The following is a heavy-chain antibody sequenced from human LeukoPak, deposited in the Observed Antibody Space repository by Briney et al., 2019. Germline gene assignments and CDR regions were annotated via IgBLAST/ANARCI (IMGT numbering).Heavy chain of an antibody. J-gene: IGHJ3*02. V-gene: IGHV3-21*01. CDR3: ARGQLPYGAFDI. D-gene: IGHD3-10*01. Sequence: GGSLRLSCAASGIAFSDYGMNWVRQAPGKGLEWVSSISSTSNYLYNADSVKGRFTISRDNAKNSLYLQMNSLRAEDTAGYYCARGQLPYGAFDIWGQGTMVTVSS. CDR1: GIAFSDYG. CDR2: ISSTSNYL.